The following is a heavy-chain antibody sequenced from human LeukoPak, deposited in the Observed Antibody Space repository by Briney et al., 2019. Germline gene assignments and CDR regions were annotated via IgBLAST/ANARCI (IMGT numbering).Heavy chain of an antibody. CDR2: ISSSSSYI. V-gene: IGHV3-21*01. D-gene: IGHD6-19*01. CDR3: ARDRVSSGWYTFDY. CDR1: GFTFSSYN. J-gene: IGHJ4*02. Sequence: GGSLRLSCAASGFTFSSYNVNWARQAPGKGLEWVSSISSSSSYIYYADSVKGRFTISRDNAKNSLYLQMNSLRAEDTAVYYCARDRVSSGWYTFDYWGQGTLVTVSS.